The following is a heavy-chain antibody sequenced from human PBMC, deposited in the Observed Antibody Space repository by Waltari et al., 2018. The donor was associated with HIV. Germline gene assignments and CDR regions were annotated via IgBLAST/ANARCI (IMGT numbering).Heavy chain of an antibody. J-gene: IGHJ4*02. CDR1: GFTFSSYG. CDR2: IWYDGSNK. V-gene: IGHV3-33*01. CDR3: ARDRGIAAMTGYFDY. Sequence: QVQLVESGGGVVQPGRSLRLSCAASGFTFSSYGMHWVRQAPGKGLEWVAVIWYDGSNKYYADSVKGRFTISRDNSKNTLYLQMNSLRAEDTAVYYCARDRGIAAMTGYFDYWGQGTLVTVSS. D-gene: IGHD6-13*01.